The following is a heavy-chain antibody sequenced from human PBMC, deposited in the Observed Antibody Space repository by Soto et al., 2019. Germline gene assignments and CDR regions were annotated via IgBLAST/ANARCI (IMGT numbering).Heavy chain of an antibody. CDR1: GGSCGGYY. V-gene: IGHV4-34*01. D-gene: IGHD1-1*01. Sequence: PSETLSVTCAVEGGSCGGYYWSWLRQPPGKGLEWIGEINHSGSTNYNPSLKSRVTISVDTSKNQFSLKVTSVTAADTAVYYCATANWSHHYFDPWGQGTLVTVSS. CDR2: INHSGST. CDR3: ATANWSHHYFDP. J-gene: IGHJ5*02.